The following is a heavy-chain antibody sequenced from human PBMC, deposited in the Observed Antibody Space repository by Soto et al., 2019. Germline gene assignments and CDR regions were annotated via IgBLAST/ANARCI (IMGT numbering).Heavy chain of an antibody. D-gene: IGHD3-22*01. J-gene: IGHJ6*02. CDR3: AKDRDSSGYYSATLNYYYYYGMDV. CDR2: ISGSGGST. V-gene: IGHV3-23*01. CDR1: GFTFSSYA. Sequence: GGSLRLSCAASGFTFSSYAMSWVRQAPGKGLEWVSAISGSGGSTYYADSVKGRFTISRDNSKNTLYLQMNSLRAEDTAVYYCAKDRDSSGYYSATLNYYYYYGMDVWGQGTTVTVSS.